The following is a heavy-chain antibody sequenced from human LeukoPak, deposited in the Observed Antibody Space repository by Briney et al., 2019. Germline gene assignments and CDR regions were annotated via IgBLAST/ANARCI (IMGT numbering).Heavy chain of an antibody. CDR3: ARDRLSLGAFDI. D-gene: IGHD7-27*01. CDR1: SHSISSDYC. V-gene: IGHV4-38-2*02. Sequence: PSETLSLTCTVSSHSISSDYCWGWIRQSPGKGLEWIGSIYHSESTYYNPSLKSRVTISLDTSKNQFSLRLSSLTAADTAVYYCARDRLSLGAFDIWGQGTMVTVSS. CDR2: IYHSEST. J-gene: IGHJ3*02.